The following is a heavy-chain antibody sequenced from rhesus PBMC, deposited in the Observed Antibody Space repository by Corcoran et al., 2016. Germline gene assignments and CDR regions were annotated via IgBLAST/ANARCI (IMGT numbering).Heavy chain of an antibody. V-gene: IGHV4S6*01. D-gene: IGHD3-16*01. J-gene: IGHJ5-1*01. CDR2: VYGSGGGP. CDR1: GASISSYW. Sequence: QVQLQESGPGLVKPSETLSLTCAVSGASISSYWWNWIRQPPGKGLEWIGRVYGSGGGPAYTPPSKSRVPLSIATSKNQFSLKLSSVTAADTAVYYCARVPYYSGSYYRGNRFDVWGPGVLVTVSS. CDR3: ARVPYYSGSYYRGNRFDV.